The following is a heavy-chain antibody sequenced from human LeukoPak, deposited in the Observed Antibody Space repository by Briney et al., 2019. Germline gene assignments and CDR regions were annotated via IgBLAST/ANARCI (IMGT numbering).Heavy chain of an antibody. J-gene: IGHJ4*02. Sequence: SETLSLTCAVYGGSFSGYYWSWIRRPPGKGLEWIGEINHSGSTNYNPSLKSRVTISVDTSKNQFSLKLSSVTAADTAVYYCASWAGSGSYPLDYWGQGTLVTVSS. CDR2: INHSGST. CDR3: ASWAGSGSYPLDY. V-gene: IGHV4-34*01. D-gene: IGHD3-10*01. CDR1: GGSFSGYY.